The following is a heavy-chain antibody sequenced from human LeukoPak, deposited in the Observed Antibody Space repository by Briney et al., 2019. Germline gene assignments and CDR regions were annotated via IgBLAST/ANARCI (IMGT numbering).Heavy chain of an antibody. Sequence: SETLSLACTVSGGSISSSTYYWGRIRQPPGKGLEWIGSIYYSGSTYYNPSLKSRVTISVDTSKNQFSLKLSSVTAADTAVYYCARVIIRVVTAAIIDYWGQGTLVTVSS. J-gene: IGHJ4*02. CDR3: ARVIIRVVTAAIIDY. CDR1: GGSISSSTYY. CDR2: IYYSGST. V-gene: IGHV4-39*07. D-gene: IGHD2-21*02.